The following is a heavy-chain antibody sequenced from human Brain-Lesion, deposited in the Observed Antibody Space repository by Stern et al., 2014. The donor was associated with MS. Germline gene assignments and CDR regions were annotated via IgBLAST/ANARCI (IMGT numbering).Heavy chain of an antibody. D-gene: IGHD2-2*01. CDR3: ARGRSRVHPPLDP. Sequence: QLQLQESGSGLVKPSQTLSLTCSVSGYSITSAAFSWTWLRQAPGKGLEWIGYMYYGRRPTSNQFLRSGVNISDEPSKNPFSLRMNSVTAADAAVYYCARGRSRVHPPLDPWGQGTLVTVSS. CDR1: GYSITSAAFS. CDR2: MYYGRRP. V-gene: IGHV4-30-2*01. J-gene: IGHJ5*02.